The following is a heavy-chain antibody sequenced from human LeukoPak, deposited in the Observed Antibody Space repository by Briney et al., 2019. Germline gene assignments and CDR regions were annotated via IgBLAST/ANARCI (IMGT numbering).Heavy chain of an antibody. CDR2: INHSGST. Sequence: PSETLSLTCAVYGGSFSGYYWSWIRQPPGKGLEWIGEINHSGSTNYNPSLKSRVTISVDTSKNQFSLKLSSVTAADTAVYYCASTQSLWFRESEFDYWGQGTLVTVSS. CDR3: ASTQSLWFRESEFDY. J-gene: IGHJ4*02. CDR1: GGSFSGYY. D-gene: IGHD3-10*01. V-gene: IGHV4-34*01.